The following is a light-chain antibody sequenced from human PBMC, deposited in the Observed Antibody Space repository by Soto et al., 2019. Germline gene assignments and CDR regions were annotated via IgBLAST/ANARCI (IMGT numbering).Light chain of an antibody. CDR1: NIGTKS. Sequence: SSELTQPLSVSVALGQTARITCGGNNIGTKSVHWYQQKPGQAPVLVIYRDNNRPSGIPERFSGSNSGNTATLTISRAQAGDEADYSCQVCDSSTVVFGGGTKLTVL. CDR2: RDN. J-gene: IGLJ2*01. V-gene: IGLV3-9*01. CDR3: QVCDSSTVV.